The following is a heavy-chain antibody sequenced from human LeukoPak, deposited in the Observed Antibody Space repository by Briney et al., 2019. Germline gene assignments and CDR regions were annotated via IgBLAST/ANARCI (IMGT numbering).Heavy chain of an antibody. CDR2: ISAYNGNT. CDR1: GGTFSSYA. J-gene: IGHJ4*02. D-gene: IGHD3-22*01. Sequence: ASVKVSCKASGGTFSSYAISWVRQAPGQGLEWMGWISAYNGNTNYAQKLQGRVTMTTDTSTNTAYMELRSLRSDDTAVYYCARVSGYLVDYWGQGTLVTVSS. V-gene: IGHV1-18*01. CDR3: ARVSGYLVDY.